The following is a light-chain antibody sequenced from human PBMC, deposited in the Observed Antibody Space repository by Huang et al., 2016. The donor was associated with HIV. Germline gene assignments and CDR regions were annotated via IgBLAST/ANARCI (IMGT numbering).Light chain of an antibody. CDR3: QRRTNWPPWT. V-gene: IGKV3-11*01. Sequence: EVVLTQSPATLSLSPGERATLSCRASLHVSDYLAWFQQKPGQAPRLLIYDASKKPTGTPARFRGRGCGTDFTLTISSLGPEEFAVYYCQRRTNWPPWTFGQGTEVEIK. J-gene: IGKJ1*01. CDR2: DAS. CDR1: LHVSDY.